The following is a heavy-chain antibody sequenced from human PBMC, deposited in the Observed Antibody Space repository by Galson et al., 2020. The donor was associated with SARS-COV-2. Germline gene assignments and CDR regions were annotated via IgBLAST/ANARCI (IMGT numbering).Heavy chain of an antibody. J-gene: IGHJ4*02. CDR1: GYSISSGYY. V-gene: IGHV4-38-2*02. Sequence: SETLSLTCTVSGYSISSGYYWGWIRQPPGKGLEWIGSIYHSGSTYYNPSLKSRVTISVDTSKNQFSLKLSSVTAADTAVYYCASLKYYDILTGYYGFDYWGQGTLVTVSS. CDR2: IYHSGST. D-gene: IGHD3-9*01. CDR3: ASLKYYDILTGYYGFDY.